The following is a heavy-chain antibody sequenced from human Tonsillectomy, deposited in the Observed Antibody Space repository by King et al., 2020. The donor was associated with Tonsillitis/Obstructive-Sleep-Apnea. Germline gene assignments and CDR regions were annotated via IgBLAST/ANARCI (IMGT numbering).Heavy chain of an antibody. D-gene: IGHD3-22*01. CDR3: AKHYYDSSCPSYFYYYMDV. CDR1: GFTFNTYA. J-gene: IGHJ6*03. CDR2: ISSSGGST. V-gene: IGHV3-23*04. Sequence: VQLVESGGGLVQPGGSLRLSCAASGFTFNTYAMSWVRQAPGKGLEWVSAISSSGGSTYYADSVKGRFTISRDNSKNTLYLQMNSLRAEDTAVYYCAKHYYDSSCPSYFYYYMDVWGRGATVTVSS.